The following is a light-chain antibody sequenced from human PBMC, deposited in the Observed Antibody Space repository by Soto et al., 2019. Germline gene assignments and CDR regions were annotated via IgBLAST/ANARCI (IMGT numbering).Light chain of an antibody. CDR2: GAS. V-gene: IGKV3-20*01. Sequence: IAFTKSPGTVSLSPVDISTLSCRTSQSVSSSYLAWYQQKPGQAPGLLIYGASSRATGIPDRFSGSGSGTDFTLTISRLEPEDFAVYYCQQYGRSPWTFGQGTKVDIK. CDR1: QSVSSSY. J-gene: IGKJ1*01. CDR3: QQYGRSPWT.